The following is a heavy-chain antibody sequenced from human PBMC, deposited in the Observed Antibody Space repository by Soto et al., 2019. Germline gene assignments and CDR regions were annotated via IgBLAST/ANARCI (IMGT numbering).Heavy chain of an antibody. D-gene: IGHD2-2*01. V-gene: IGHV1-8*02. J-gene: IGHJ5*01. CDR1: GYTFTNYD. CDR3: ARSHGYDLHGFDS. Sequence: QVQLVQSGAEVKKPGASVKVSCKTSGYTFTNYDINWVRQAPGQGLEWMGWMNPKSGNTGYAQNFQDRLTMTRDTSLSTAYTELSSLRYEDPAVYYCARSHGYDLHGFDSWGKGTLVTVSS. CDR2: MNPKSGNT.